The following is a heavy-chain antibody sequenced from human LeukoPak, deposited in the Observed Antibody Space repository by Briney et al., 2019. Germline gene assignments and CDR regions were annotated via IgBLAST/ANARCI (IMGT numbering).Heavy chain of an antibody. CDR1: GFTFSSYS. V-gene: IGHV3-64*01. CDR2: ISSSGGST. J-gene: IGHJ3*02. D-gene: IGHD3-9*01. Sequence: GGSLRLSCAASGFTFSSYSMHWVRQAPGKGLEYVSAISSSGGSTYYTNSVKGRFTISRDNSKNILYLQMGSLRAEDMAVYYCARDHPSRSGWNDAFDIWGHGTMVTVSS. CDR3: ARDHPSRSGWNDAFDI.